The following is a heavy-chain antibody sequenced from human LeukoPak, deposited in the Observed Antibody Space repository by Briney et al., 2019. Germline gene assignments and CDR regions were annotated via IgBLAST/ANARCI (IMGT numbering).Heavy chain of an antibody. D-gene: IGHD3-10*01. Sequence: GASVKVSCKASGYTFTSYDINWVRQATGQGLEWMGWMNPNSGNTGYAQKFQGRVTMTRNTSISTAYMKLSSLRSEDTAVYYCARGFTHRMYYSQGGDAFDIWGQGTMVTVSS. CDR2: MNPNSGNT. CDR3: ARGFTHRMYYSQGGDAFDI. V-gene: IGHV1-8*01. J-gene: IGHJ3*02. CDR1: GYTFTSYD.